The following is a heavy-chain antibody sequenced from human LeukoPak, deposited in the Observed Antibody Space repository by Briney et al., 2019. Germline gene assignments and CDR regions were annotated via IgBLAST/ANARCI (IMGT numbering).Heavy chain of an antibody. V-gene: IGHV1-18*01. CDR1: GYTFTSYG. Sequence: GASVKVSCKASGYTFTSYGIGWVRQAPGQGLEWMGWISAYNGNTNYAQKLQGRVTMTTDTSTSTAYMELRSLRSDDTAVYYCARRWSSTSCYWFDPWGQGTLVTVSS. J-gene: IGHJ5*02. CDR2: ISAYNGNT. CDR3: ARRWSSTSCYWFDP. D-gene: IGHD2-2*01.